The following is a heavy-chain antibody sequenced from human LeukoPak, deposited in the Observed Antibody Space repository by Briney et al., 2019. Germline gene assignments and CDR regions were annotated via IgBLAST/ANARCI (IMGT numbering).Heavy chain of an antibody. CDR1: RFTFSSYG. Sequence: GGSLTLSCAASRFTFSSYGMHWVRQAPGKGLEWVSFIRYDGRSKYYADSVKGRFTISRDNSKNTLYLQMNSLRVEDTAVYYCAKDQELYCSGGSCYSTLDYWGQGTLVTVSS. V-gene: IGHV3-30*02. J-gene: IGHJ4*02. CDR2: IRYDGRSK. CDR3: AKDQELYCSGGSCYSTLDY. D-gene: IGHD2-15*01.